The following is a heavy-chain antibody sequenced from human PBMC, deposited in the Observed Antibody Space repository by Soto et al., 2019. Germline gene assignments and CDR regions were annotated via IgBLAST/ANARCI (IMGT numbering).Heavy chain of an antibody. V-gene: IGHV1-69*06. CDR2: IIPTFGTA. D-gene: IGHD3-9*01. Sequence: SVKVSCKASGGTFSSYAISWVRQAPGQGLEWMGGIIPTFGTANYAQKFQGRVTITADKSTSTAYMELSSLRSEDTAVYYCARSGDILTGGEGYYYYGMDVWGQGTTVTVSS. J-gene: IGHJ6*02. CDR3: ARSGDILTGGEGYYYYGMDV. CDR1: GGTFSSYA.